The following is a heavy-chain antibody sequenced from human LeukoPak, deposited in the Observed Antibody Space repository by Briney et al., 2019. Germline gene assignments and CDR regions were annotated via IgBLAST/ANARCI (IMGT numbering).Heavy chain of an antibody. CDR3: ARVFAVAGLDY. D-gene: IGHD6-19*01. CDR1: GFTFSSYG. Sequence: GGSLRLSCAASGFTFSSYGMHWVRQAPGKGLEWVAVISYDGSNKYYADSVKGRFTISRDNSKNTLYLQMNSLRAEDTAVYYCARVFAVAGLDYWGQGTLVTVSS. J-gene: IGHJ4*02. CDR2: ISYDGSNK. V-gene: IGHV3-30*03.